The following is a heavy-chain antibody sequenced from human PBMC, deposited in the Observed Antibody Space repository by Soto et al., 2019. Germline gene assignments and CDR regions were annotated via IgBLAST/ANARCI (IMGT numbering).Heavy chain of an antibody. Sequence: SETLSLTCTVSGGSISSSSYYWGWIRQPPGKGLEWIGSIYYSGSTYYNPSLKSRVTISVDTSKNQFSLKLSSVTAADTAVYYCARHFVLAGGYFDWLLHFDYWGQGTLVTVSS. V-gene: IGHV4-39*01. CDR1: GGSISSSSYY. D-gene: IGHD3-9*01. J-gene: IGHJ4*02. CDR3: ARHFVLAGGYFDWLLHFDY. CDR2: IYYSGST.